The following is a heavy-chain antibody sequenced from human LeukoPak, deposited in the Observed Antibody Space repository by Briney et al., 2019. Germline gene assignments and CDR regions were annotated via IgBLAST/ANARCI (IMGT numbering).Heavy chain of an antibody. CDR2: IYHSGST. Sequence: PSETLSLTCAVSGGSISSSNWWSWVRQPPGKGLEWIGEIYHSGSTNYNPSLKSRVTISVDKSKNQFSLKLSSVTAADTAVYYCARDRHPPYGSGSKKPYYYGMDVWGKGTTVTVSS. J-gene: IGHJ6*04. CDR3: ARDRHPPYGSGSKKPYYYGMDV. V-gene: IGHV4-4*02. D-gene: IGHD3-10*01. CDR1: GGSISSSNW.